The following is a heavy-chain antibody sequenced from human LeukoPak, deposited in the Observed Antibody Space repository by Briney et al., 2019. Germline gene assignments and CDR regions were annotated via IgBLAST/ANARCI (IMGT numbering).Heavy chain of an antibody. CDR2: INPNSGGT. CDR3: AFSSYYLQGNYYYMDV. CDR1: GYTFTGYY. D-gene: IGHD1-26*01. Sequence: ASVKVSCKASGYTFTGYYVHWVRQAPGQGLEWMGWINPNSGGTNFAQKFQGRVTMTRDTSMSTAYMELSRLKSDDTAVYYCAFSSYYLQGNYYYMDVWGKGTTVTVSS. J-gene: IGHJ6*03. V-gene: IGHV1-2*02.